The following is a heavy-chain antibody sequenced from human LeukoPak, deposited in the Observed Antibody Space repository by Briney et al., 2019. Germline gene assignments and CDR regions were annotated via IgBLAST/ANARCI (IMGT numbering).Heavy chain of an antibody. CDR1: GFIFSSYW. J-gene: IGHJ5*02. Sequence: GGSLRLSCAASGFIFSSYWMNWVRQAPGKGLEWVANIKQDGSEKYYVDSVKGRFTISRDNAKKSLYLEMNNLRAEDTAVYYCATDGAGFDTWGQGVLVTVSS. CDR2: IKQDGSEK. V-gene: IGHV3-7*03. CDR3: ATDGAGFDT.